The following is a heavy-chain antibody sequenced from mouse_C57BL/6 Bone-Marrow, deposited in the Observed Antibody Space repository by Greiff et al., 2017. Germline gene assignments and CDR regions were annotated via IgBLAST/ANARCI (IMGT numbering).Heavy chain of an antibody. CDR2: IYPSSGNT. D-gene: IGHD1-2*01. J-gene: IGHJ2*01. CDR3: TRYRLFYYY. CDR1: GYTFTSYG. V-gene: IGHV1-81*01. Sequence: VKLQESGAELARPGASVKLSCKASGYTFTSYGIRWVKQRTGQGLEWIGDIYPSSGNTYYNEKFKGKATLTVDKSSSTAYMELRSLTSEDSAIYFCTRYRLFYYYWGRGTTLTVSS.